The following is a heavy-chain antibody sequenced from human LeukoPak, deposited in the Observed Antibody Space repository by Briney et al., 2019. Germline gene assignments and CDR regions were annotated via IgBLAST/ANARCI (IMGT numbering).Heavy chain of an antibody. CDR1: GYSFTSYW. Sequence: GESLKISCKGSGYSFTSYWIGWVRQMPGKGLEWMGIIYPGDSDTRYSPSFQGQVTISADKSISTAYPQWSSLKASDTAMYYCARLPVYCSSTSCYRNWFDPWGQGTLVTVSS. CDR3: ARLPVYCSSTSCYRNWFDP. CDR2: IYPGDSDT. V-gene: IGHV5-51*01. D-gene: IGHD2-2*01. J-gene: IGHJ5*02.